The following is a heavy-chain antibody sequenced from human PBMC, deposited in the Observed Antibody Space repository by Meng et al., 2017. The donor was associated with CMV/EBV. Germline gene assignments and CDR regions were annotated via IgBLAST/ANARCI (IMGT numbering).Heavy chain of an antibody. Sequence: GESLKISCAASGFTFSNAWMSWVRQAPGKGLEWVSYISDSGDAKFYGDSVKGRFTISRDNAKRSIFLQLNSLRADDTAVYYCARFVKDTSTWYSNYFDHWGQGTLVTVSS. J-gene: IGHJ4*02. CDR1: GFTFSNAW. CDR2: ISDSGDAK. V-gene: IGHV3-11*04. CDR3: ARFVKDTSTWYSNYFDH. D-gene: IGHD1-1*01.